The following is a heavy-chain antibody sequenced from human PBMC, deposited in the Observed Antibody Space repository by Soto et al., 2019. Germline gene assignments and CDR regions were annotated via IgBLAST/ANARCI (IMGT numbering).Heavy chain of an antibody. J-gene: IGHJ4*02. D-gene: IGHD3-10*01. Sequence: QLVETGGGVIQPGTSLTLSCAASGFSVSRNYMTWVLQAPGKGLEWVSFVYSCGATFYADSVKGRFILSRDDSQNTMYLQMNNLRAEDTAVYYCARVPGRLWGRGTLVTVAS. CDR1: GFSVSRNY. CDR2: VYSCGAT. V-gene: IGHV3-53*02. CDR3: ARVPGRL.